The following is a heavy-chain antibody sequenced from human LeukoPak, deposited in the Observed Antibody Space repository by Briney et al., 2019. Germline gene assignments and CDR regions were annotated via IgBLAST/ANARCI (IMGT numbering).Heavy chain of an antibody. CDR3: ARRFAPGSASHTPTSDY. Sequence: AGGSLRLSCAASGFTFSSYSMNWVRQAPGKGLEWVSYISSSSSTIYYGDSVKGRFTISRDNAKNSLFLQMNSLRAEDTAVYYCARRFAPGSASHTPTSDYWGQGTLVTVSS. CDR1: GFTFSSYS. D-gene: IGHD3-10*01. CDR2: ISSSSSTI. J-gene: IGHJ4*02. V-gene: IGHV3-48*01.